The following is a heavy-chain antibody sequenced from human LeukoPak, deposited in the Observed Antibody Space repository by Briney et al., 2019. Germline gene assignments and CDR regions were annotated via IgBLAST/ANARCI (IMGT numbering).Heavy chain of an antibody. CDR1: GFTFSSYS. CDR3: ARGIAVAPSLHNWFDP. Sequence: PGGSPRLSCAASGFTFSSYSMNWVRQAPGKGLEWVSSISSSSSYIYYADSVKGRFTISRDNAKNSLYLQMNSLRAEDTAVYYCARGIAVAPSLHNWFDPWGQGTLVTVSS. CDR2: ISSSSSYI. J-gene: IGHJ5*02. D-gene: IGHD6-13*01. V-gene: IGHV3-21*01.